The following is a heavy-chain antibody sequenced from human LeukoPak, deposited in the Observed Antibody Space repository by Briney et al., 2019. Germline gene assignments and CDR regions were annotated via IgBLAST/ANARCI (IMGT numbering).Heavy chain of an antibody. CDR1: GFTFAAYT. V-gene: IGHV3-21*01. J-gene: IGHJ4*02. CDR3: ARGGSGGTPVPYYSDY. CDR2: ISASTKFI. Sequence: GESLRLSCAASGFTFAAYTMTWVRQAPGKGLEWVSSISASTKFIFYADSVKGRFTISRDNAGNSLYLQMNSLRAEDTALYYCARGGSGGTPVPYYSDYWGQGTLVTVS. D-gene: IGHD2-15*01.